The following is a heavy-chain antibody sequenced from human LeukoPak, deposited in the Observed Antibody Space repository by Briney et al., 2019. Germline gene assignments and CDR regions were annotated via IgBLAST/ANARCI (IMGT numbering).Heavy chain of an antibody. J-gene: IGHJ4*02. Sequence: GGCLRLSCAASGFTFNIYDMHWVRQTAGKGLEWVSTLATAGDTYYPGSVKGRFTISRENAKNSLYLQMNSLRAGDTAVYYCARGPLGGSPYRTFDHWGQGTLVTVSS. V-gene: IGHV3-13*01. D-gene: IGHD1-26*01. CDR2: LATAGDT. CDR3: ARGPLGGSPYRTFDH. CDR1: GFTFNIYD.